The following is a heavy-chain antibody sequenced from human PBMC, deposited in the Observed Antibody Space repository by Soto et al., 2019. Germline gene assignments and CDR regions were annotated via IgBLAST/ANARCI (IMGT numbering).Heavy chain of an antibody. CDR3: AREFWPLNWFDP. Sequence: EVQLVESGGGLVQPGGSLRLSCAASGFTFSSYSMNWVRQAPGKGLEWVSYISSSSSTTYYADSVKGRFTISRDNAKNSLYLQMNSLRDEDTAVYYCAREFWPLNWFDPWGQGTLVTVSS. D-gene: IGHD3-3*01. CDR1: GFTFSSYS. V-gene: IGHV3-48*02. CDR2: ISSSSSTT. J-gene: IGHJ5*02.